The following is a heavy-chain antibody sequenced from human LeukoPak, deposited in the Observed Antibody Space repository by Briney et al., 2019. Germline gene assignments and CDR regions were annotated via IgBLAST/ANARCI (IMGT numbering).Heavy chain of an antibody. J-gene: IGHJ4*02. CDR1: GYTFTSYG. V-gene: IGHV1-18*01. CDR3: ARDPRVGATRVDY. CDR2: ISGNNDNT. Sequence: ASVKVSCKASGYTFTSYGISWGRQAPGQGREGMGGISGNNDNTNSAQKLQGRVTMTADTSTSKAYMELRSLRADDTALYYCARDPRVGATRVDYWGQGTLVTVSS. D-gene: IGHD1-26*01.